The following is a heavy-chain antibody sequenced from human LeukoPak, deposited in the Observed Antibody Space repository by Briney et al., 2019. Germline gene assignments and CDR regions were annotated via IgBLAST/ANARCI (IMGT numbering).Heavy chain of an antibody. CDR3: ARTAGRITMIVVVTDAFDI. Sequence: SETLSLTCTVSGGSISSGDYYWSWIRQPPGKALEWIGDISDSGTTYYNPSLKSRVSISVDTSKNQFSLKLNSVTAADTAVYYCARTAGRITMIVVVTDAFDIWGQGTMVIVSS. CDR1: GGSISSGDYY. D-gene: IGHD3-22*01. J-gene: IGHJ3*02. CDR2: ISDSGTT. V-gene: IGHV4-30-4*01.